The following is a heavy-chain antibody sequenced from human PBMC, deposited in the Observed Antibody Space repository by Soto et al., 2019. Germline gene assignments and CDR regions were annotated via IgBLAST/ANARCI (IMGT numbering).Heavy chain of an antibody. CDR1: GFSFSSNW. CDR2: INTDGSST. D-gene: IGHD2-2*01. J-gene: IGHJ4*02. V-gene: IGHV3-74*01. CDR3: ARGSTSQPGLIDN. Sequence: GGSLRLSCAASGFSFSSNWMHWVRQAPGKGLVWVSRINTDGSSTSYPDSVKGRFTISRDNAKNTLYLQMNSLRAEDMAVYYCARGSTSQPGLIDNWGQGTLVTVSS.